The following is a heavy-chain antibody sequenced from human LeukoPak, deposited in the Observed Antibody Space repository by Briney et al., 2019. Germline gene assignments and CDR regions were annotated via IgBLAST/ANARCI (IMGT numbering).Heavy chain of an antibody. V-gene: IGHV3-23*01. CDR2: ISGSGGST. J-gene: IGHJ1*01. D-gene: IGHD3-22*01. CDR3: AKDGRARYYYDSSGHPSYFQH. Sequence: GGSLRLSCAASGFTFSSYAMSWVRQAPGKGLEWVSAISGSGGSTYYADSVKGRFTISRDNSKNTLDLQMNSLRAEDTAVYYCAKDGRARYYYDSSGHPSYFQHWGQGTLVTVSS. CDR1: GFTFSSYA.